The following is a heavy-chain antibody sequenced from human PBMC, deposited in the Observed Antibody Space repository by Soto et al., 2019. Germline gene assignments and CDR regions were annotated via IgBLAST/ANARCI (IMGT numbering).Heavy chain of an antibody. CDR2: IYNSGTT. CDR3: ARGFSH. J-gene: IGHJ4*02. Sequence: LSLTCTVSGGSITRGGYYWSWIRQHPGKGLEWIGYIYNSGTTYYNPSLKSRVTISVDTSKNQFSLKLPSVTAADTAVYFCARGFSHWGQGTLVTVSS. CDR1: GGSITRGGYY. V-gene: IGHV4-31*03.